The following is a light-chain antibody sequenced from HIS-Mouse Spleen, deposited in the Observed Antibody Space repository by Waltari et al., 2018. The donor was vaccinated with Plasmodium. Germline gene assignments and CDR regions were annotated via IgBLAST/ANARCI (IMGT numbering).Light chain of an antibody. Sequence: SYELTQPPSVSVSPGQTARNTCPGDALPKKYSYWYQQKSGQAPVLVNYEDSKRPSGIPERFSGSSSGTMATLTISGAQVEDEADYYCYSTDSSGNHRVFGGGTKLTVL. CDR3: YSTDSSGNHRV. CDR1: ALPKKY. V-gene: IGLV3-10*01. J-gene: IGLJ3*02. CDR2: EDS.